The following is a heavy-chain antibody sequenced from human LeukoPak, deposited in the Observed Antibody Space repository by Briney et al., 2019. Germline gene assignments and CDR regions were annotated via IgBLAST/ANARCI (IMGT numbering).Heavy chain of an antibody. CDR1: GGSISSYY. CDR2: IYTSGST. CDR3: GKETPPPRMGAPYDY. J-gene: IGHJ4*02. V-gene: IGHV4-4*07. Sequence: SETLSLTCTVSGGSISSYYWSWIRQPAGKGLEWIGRIYTSGSTNYNPSLKSRVTMSVDTSKNQFSLKLSSVTAADTAVYYCGKETPPPRMGAPYDYWGQGTLVTVSS. D-gene: IGHD1-26*01.